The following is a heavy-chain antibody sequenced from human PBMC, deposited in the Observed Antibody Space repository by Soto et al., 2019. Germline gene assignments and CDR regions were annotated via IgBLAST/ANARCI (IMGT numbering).Heavy chain of an antibody. J-gene: IGHJ4*02. CDR3: ASSYGSGYRAFHY. CDR2: VNPIVSMS. D-gene: IGHD3-10*01. V-gene: IGHV1-69*02. Sequence: QVQLVQSGAEVKRPGSSVKDSCKASGDTLNFDSINWVRQAPGRGLEWMGRVNPIVSMSNYAQKFQGRVTMSADKSTSTAYMELSSLRSEDTAIYYCASSYGSGYRAFHYWGQGALVTVSS. CDR1: GDTLNFDS.